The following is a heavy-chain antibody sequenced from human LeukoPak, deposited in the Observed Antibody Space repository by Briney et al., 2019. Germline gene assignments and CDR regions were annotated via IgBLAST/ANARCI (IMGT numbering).Heavy chain of an antibody. CDR1: GFTFSSYG. V-gene: IGHV3-23*01. J-gene: IGHJ6*03. D-gene: IGHD3-10*01. CDR2: ISGSGGST. Sequence: PGGSLRLSCAASGFTFSSYGMSWVRQAPGKGLEWVSAISGSGGSTYYADSVKGRFTISRDNSKNTLYLQMNSLRAEDTAVYYCAKDPLGELLLGYYYYYYMDVWGKGTTVTISS. CDR3: AKDPLGELLLGYYYYYYMDV.